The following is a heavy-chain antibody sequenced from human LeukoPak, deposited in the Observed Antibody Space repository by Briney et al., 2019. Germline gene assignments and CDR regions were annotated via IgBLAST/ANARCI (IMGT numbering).Heavy chain of an antibody. Sequence: GGSLRLSCAASGFTFSSYAMHWARQAPGKGLEWVAVISYDGSNKYYADPVKGRFTISRDNSKNTLYLQMNSLRAEDTAVYYCASAIAAAGTGGGYWGQGTLVTVSS. CDR1: GFTFSSYA. D-gene: IGHD6-13*01. CDR2: ISYDGSNK. J-gene: IGHJ4*02. CDR3: ASAIAAAGTGGGY. V-gene: IGHV3-30*01.